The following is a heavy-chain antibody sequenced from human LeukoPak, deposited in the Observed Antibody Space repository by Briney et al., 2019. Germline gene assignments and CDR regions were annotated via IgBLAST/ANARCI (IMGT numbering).Heavy chain of an antibody. J-gene: IGHJ3*02. V-gene: IGHV3-23*01. Sequence: GGTLRLSCAASGFTFSSNAMSWVRQGQGKGLEWVTGISGSGGSTYYAHSVKGRFTISRDNSKNTLYLQMNSLRAEDTAVYYCAKAPDYGDSLRYDVFDIWGQGTMVTVSS. D-gene: IGHD4-17*01. CDR1: GFTFSSNA. CDR3: AKAPDYGDSLRYDVFDI. CDR2: ISGSGGST.